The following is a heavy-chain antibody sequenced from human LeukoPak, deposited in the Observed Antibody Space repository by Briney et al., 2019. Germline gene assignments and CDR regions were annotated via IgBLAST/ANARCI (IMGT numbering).Heavy chain of an antibody. J-gene: IGHJ4*02. D-gene: IGHD3-22*01. CDR1: GFTFSSYW. V-gene: IGHV3-7*01. Sequence: GGSLRLSCAASGFTFSSYWMSWVRQAPGKGLEWVANIKQDGSEKFYVDSVKGRFTISRDNAKNSLYLQMNSLRAEDTAVYYCARESLGSSGYYRDYWGQGTLVTVSS. CDR2: IKQDGSEK. CDR3: ARESLGSSGYYRDY.